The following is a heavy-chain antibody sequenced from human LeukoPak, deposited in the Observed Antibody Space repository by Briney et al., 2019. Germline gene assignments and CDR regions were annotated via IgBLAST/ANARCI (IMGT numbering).Heavy chain of an antibody. CDR3: ARSSGYYYHLDY. D-gene: IGHD3-22*01. J-gene: IGHJ4*02. CDR1: GGSISSYY. CDR2: IYYSGST. Sequence: PSETLSLTCTVSGGSISSYYWSWLRQPPGKGLEWIGYIYYSGSTNYNPSLKSRVTISVDTSKSQFSLKLSSVTAADTAVYYCARSSGYYYHLDYWGQGTLVTVSS. V-gene: IGHV4-59*01.